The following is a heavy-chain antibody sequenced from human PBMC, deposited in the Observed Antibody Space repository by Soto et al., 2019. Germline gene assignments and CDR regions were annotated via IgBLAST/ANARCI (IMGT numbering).Heavy chain of an antibody. J-gene: IGHJ2*01. V-gene: IGHV3-23*01. CDR3: APPRALFPYAALDL. Sequence: RHYCRDPEFVFTGYPRHWVRQVPGEGLEWVSAISSSGGSTFYAESVRGRFTISRDNSVNTLYLQMSSLRTEDTAVYYCAPPRALFPYAALDLWG. CDR1: EFVFTGYP. CDR2: ISSSGGST. D-gene: IGHD2-15*01.